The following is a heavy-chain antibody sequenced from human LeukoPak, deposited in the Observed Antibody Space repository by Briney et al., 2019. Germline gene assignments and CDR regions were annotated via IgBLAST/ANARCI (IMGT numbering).Heavy chain of an antibody. D-gene: IGHD5-18*01. V-gene: IGHV1-18*01. CDR2: ISAYNGKT. CDR1: GYTFTSYG. CDR3: ARDHSCIQLLLPCAFVY. Sequence: ASVKVSCKASGYTFTSYGISWVRQAPGQGLEWMGWISAYNGKTNYAQKLQGRVTMTTDTSTSTAYMELRSLRSDDTAVYCCARDHSCIQLLLPCAFVYWGQGTLVTVSS. J-gene: IGHJ4*02.